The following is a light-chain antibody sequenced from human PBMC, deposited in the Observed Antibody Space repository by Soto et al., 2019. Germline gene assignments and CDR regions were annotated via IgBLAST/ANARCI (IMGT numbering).Light chain of an antibody. Sequence: IVLTQSPVTLAVSPGESAVLSCRASQSVSTSLAWYQHKPGQAPRLFIYDASKRAPGIPARFTGSGCGAHFTLTISSLEPEDIAVYYCQVRDVWPSFGQGTKVEIK. J-gene: IGKJ1*01. CDR2: DAS. V-gene: IGKV3-11*01. CDR1: QSVSTS. CDR3: QVRDVWPS.